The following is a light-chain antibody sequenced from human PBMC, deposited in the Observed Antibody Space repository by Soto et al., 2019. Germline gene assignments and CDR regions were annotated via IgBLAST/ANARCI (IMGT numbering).Light chain of an antibody. Sequence: IVMTQSPATLSVSPGERATLSCRASQSVYSNLAWYQQKPGQAPRLLIFGASTRATGIPARFSGSGSGTEFTLAISSLQSEGFGVYYCQQYNNWPPLTFGGGTKVEIK. CDR2: GAS. V-gene: IGKV3D-15*01. J-gene: IGKJ4*01. CDR3: QQYNNWPPLT. CDR1: QSVYSN.